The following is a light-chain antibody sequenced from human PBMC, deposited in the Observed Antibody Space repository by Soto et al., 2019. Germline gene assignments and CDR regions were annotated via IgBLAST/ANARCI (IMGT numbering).Light chain of an antibody. CDR2: GAS. V-gene: IGKV3-20*01. J-gene: IGKJ5*01. Sequence: VVTPSPGTLSLSPGARATPSCMASQSVSSSYLAWYQQKPGQAPRLLIYGASSRASGIPDRFSGSGSGTDFTLTISRLETEDFAVFYCQQYGTSEIIVGQGTRLEIK. CDR1: QSVSSSY. CDR3: QQYGTSEII.